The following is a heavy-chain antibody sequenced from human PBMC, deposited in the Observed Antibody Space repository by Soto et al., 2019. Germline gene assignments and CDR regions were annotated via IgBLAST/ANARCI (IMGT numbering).Heavy chain of an antibody. Sequence: SETLSLTCTVSGGSISSSSYYWGWIRQPPGKGLEWIGSIYYSGSTYYNPSLKSRVTISVDTSKNQFSLKLSSVTAADTAVYYCARQIPSREWEPAGKIDYWGQGTLVTVSS. CDR3: ARQIPSREWEPAGKIDY. CDR2: IYYSGST. V-gene: IGHV4-39*01. J-gene: IGHJ4*02. D-gene: IGHD1-26*01. CDR1: GGSISSSSYY.